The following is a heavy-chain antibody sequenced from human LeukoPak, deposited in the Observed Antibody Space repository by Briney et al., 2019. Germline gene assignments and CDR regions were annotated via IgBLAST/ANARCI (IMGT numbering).Heavy chain of an antibody. CDR2: ISAYNGNT. CDR1: GYTFTSYG. CDR3: ARETARIAVAGTGSDY. V-gene: IGHV1-18*01. Sequence: ASVKVSCKASGYTFTSYGISWVRQAPGQGLEWMGWISAYNGNTNYAQKLQGRVTMTTDTSTCTAYMELRSLRSDDTAVYYCARETARIAVAGTGSDYWGQGTLVTVSS. D-gene: IGHD6-19*01. J-gene: IGHJ4*02.